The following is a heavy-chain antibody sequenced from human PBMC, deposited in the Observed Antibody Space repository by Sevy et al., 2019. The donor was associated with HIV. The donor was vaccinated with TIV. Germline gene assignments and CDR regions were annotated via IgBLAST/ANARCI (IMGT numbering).Heavy chain of an antibody. J-gene: IGHJ3*02. Sequence: GGSLRLSCAASGFTFSSYGMHWVRQAPGKGLEWVAVISYDGSNKYYADSVKGRFTISRDNSKNTLYLQMNSLRAEDTAMYYCAKGTFYSSGIASPFDIWGQGTMVTVSS. CDR2: ISYDGSNK. CDR1: GFTFSSYG. V-gene: IGHV3-30*18. CDR3: AKGTFYSSGIASPFDI. D-gene: IGHD6-19*01.